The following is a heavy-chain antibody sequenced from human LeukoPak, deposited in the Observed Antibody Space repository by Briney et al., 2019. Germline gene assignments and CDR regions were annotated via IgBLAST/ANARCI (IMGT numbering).Heavy chain of an antibody. D-gene: IGHD2-2*02. CDR1: GFAFSTHG. CDR2: IWFDGTNK. J-gene: IGHJ3*01. CDR3: ARRLYFSVTSCYTGPDALDV. Sequence: GGSLRLSCAASGFAFSTHGMHWVRQAPGKGLEGVAVIWFDGTNKYYADSVKGRFTISRDNSENTLYLQMNSLRAEDTAVYYCARRLYFSVTSCYTGPDALDVGGQGTVVTVS. V-gene: IGHV3-33*01.